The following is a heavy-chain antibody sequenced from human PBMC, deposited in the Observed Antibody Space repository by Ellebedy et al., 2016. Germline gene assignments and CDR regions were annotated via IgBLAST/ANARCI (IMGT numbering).Heavy chain of an antibody. Sequence: LSLTCAASGFTFSSHWMHWVRQVPGKGLMWVSRINSDGSSTSYADSVKGRFTISRDNAKNTLYLQMNSLRAEDTAVYYCAREVFFGSGYYYMDVWGKGTTVTVSS. J-gene: IGHJ6*03. CDR3: AREVFFGSGYYYMDV. D-gene: IGHD3-10*01. CDR1: GFTFSSHW. CDR2: INSDGSST. V-gene: IGHV3-74*01.